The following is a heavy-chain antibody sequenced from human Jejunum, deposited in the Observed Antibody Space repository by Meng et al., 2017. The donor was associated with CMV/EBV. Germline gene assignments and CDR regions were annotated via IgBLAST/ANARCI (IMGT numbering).Heavy chain of an antibody. J-gene: IGHJ4*02. D-gene: IGHD2-2*01. V-gene: IGHV1-3*01. CDR2: INAGNGNT. CDR3: ARTGCSSSSCYDY. Sequence: QVQLVRAGGELKKPGASVKVSCKASGYSFTTYAMHWVRQAPGQRLEWMGWINAGNGNTKYSEKFQSRVTITRDTAASTAYMELSSLRSEDTAVYYCARTGCSSSSCYDYWGQGTLVTVSS. CDR1: GYSFTTYA.